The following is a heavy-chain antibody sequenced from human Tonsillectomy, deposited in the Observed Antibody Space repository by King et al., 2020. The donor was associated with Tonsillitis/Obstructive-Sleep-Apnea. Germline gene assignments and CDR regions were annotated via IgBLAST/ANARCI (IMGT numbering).Heavy chain of an antibody. CDR2: INSDGSST. D-gene: IGHD1-26*01. J-gene: IGHJ4*02. V-gene: IGHV3-74*01. CDR1: GFTFSSYW. Sequence: VQLVQSGGGLVQPGGSLRLSCAASGFTFSSYWMHWVRQAPGKGLVWVSRINSDGSSTSYADSVKGRFTSSRDNAKNTLYLQMNSLRAEDTAVYYCARDIGGSYRSRTFDYWGQGTLVTVSS. CDR3: ARDIGGSYRSRTFDY.